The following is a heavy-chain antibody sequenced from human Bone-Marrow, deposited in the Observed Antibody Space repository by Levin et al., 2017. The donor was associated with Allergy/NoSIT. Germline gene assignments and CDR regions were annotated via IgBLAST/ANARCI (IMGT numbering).Heavy chain of an antibody. CDR2: IFPKSGDT. Sequence: ASVKISCKASGYTFTDYAIHWVRQAPGQGLEWMGRIFPKSGDTNNAQRFQGRVTMTRDTSFSTAYMELSSLTSDDTAVYYCARDPDISGDYWGQGTLVTVSS. V-gene: IGHV1-2*06. CDR1: GYTFTDYA. D-gene: IGHD3-9*01. CDR3: ARDPDISGDY. J-gene: IGHJ4*02.